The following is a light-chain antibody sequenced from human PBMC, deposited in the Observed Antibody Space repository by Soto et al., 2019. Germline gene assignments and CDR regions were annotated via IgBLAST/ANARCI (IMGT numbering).Light chain of an antibody. V-gene: IGKV3-15*01. J-gene: IGKJ2*01. Sequence: EIVMTQSPATLSGSPGERATLSCRASQSVSSNLAWYQQKPGQAPRLLIYGASTRATGIPARFSGSGSGTEFTLTISSLQSEDFAVYSCQQYNNWPLMYTFGQGTKLEIK. CDR3: QQYNNWPLMYT. CDR2: GAS. CDR1: QSVSSN.